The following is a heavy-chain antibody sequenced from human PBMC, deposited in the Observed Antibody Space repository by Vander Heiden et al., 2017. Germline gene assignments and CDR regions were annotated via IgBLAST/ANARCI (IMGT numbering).Heavy chain of an antibody. CDR1: GYTFTAYY. Sequence: QVQRVQCGAEAKKPGASAKVSCEASGYTFTAYYMHWVRKAPGQGLGWMRWISPRSGGTNYAQKLQGTVTMTRDTSISTAYMELRSLRADGTAVYYCSKDKEQWLAFDYWGQGTLVTFSS. CDR2: ISPRSGGT. D-gene: IGHD6-19*01. CDR3: SKDKEQWLAFDY. J-gene: IGHJ4*02. V-gene: IGHV1-2*02.